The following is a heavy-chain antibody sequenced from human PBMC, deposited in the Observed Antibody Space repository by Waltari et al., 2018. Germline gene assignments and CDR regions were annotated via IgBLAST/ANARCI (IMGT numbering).Heavy chain of an antibody. D-gene: IGHD6-13*01. Sequence: QVQLVQSGAEVKTPGASVKVSCKASGYPFTSYSLHWVRPAPGQGLEWMGMINPSGGSTTYAQKFQGRVTMTRDTSTSTVYLEVSSLTSEDTAVYHCARRGAAAAGYYYNMDVWGQGTTVTVSS. CDR3: ARRGAAAAGYYYNMDV. CDR2: INPSGGST. V-gene: IGHV1-46*01. J-gene: IGHJ6*02. CDR1: GYPFTSYS.